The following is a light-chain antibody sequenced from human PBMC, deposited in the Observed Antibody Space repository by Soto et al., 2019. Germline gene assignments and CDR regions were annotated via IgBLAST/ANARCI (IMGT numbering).Light chain of an antibody. Sequence: EVVLTQSPATLSLSPGERATLSCRASQSVDTYLAWYQQKPGQPPRLLIYDASNRATCIPARFSGSGSGTDFTLTITTLEPEDFAVYYCHQRSNWPPWTFGPGTKV. CDR3: HQRSNWPPWT. CDR2: DAS. J-gene: IGKJ3*01. CDR1: QSVDTY. V-gene: IGKV3-11*01.